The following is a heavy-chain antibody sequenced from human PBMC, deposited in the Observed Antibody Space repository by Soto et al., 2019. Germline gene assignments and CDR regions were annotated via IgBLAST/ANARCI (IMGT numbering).Heavy chain of an antibody. D-gene: IGHD6-19*01. CDR3: ARGGGRSSGATPGNFQH. Sequence: QVQLVQSGAEVKKPGASVKVSCKASGYNFTSYGISWVRQAPGQGLEWMGWISAYNGNTNYAQKLQGRVTMTTDPSTSTAYMELGSLRSNDPAVYYCARGGGRSSGATPGNFQHWGQGTLDTVSS. V-gene: IGHV1-18*01. CDR1: GYNFTSYG. J-gene: IGHJ1*01. CDR2: ISAYNGNT.